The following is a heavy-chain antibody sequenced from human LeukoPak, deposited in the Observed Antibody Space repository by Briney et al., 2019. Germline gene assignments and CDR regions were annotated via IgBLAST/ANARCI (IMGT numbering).Heavy chain of an antibody. J-gene: IGHJ4*02. CDR3: ARDLVVVTRFDY. CDR1: GFTFSSYA. V-gene: IGHV3-23*01. D-gene: IGHD3-22*01. Sequence: GGSLRLSCAASGFTFSSYAMSWVRQAPGKGLEWVSAISGSGGSTYYADSVKGRFTISRDNSKNTLYLQMNSLRAEDTAVYYCARDLVVVTRFDYWGQGTLDTVSS. CDR2: ISGSGGST.